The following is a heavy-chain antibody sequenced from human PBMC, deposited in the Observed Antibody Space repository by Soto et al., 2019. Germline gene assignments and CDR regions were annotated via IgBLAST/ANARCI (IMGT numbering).Heavy chain of an antibody. CDR1: GFTFSSYA. J-gene: IGHJ4*02. CDR2: ISGSGGST. D-gene: IGHD3-10*01. V-gene: IGHV3-23*01. CDR3: ANLGSDLWYYFDY. Sequence: PGGSLRLSCAASGFTFSSYAVSWVRQAQGKGLEWASAISGSGGSTYYADSVKGRFTISRDNSKNTLYLQMNSLRAEDTAVYYCANLGSDLWYYFDYWGQGTLVTVSS.